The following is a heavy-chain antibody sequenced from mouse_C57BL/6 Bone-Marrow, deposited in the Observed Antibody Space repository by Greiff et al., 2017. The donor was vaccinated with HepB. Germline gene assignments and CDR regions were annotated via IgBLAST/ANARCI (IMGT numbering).Heavy chain of an antibody. CDR1: GYTFTDYY. V-gene: IGHV1-19*01. D-gene: IGHD1-1*01. Sequence: VQLQQSGPVLVKPGASVKMSCKASGYTFTDYYMNWVKQSHGKSLEWIGVINPYNGGTSYNQKFKGKATLTVDKSSSTAYMELNSLTSEDSAVYYCARRGFDYYGSSYLAWFAYWGQGTLVTVSA. CDR2: INPYNGGT. J-gene: IGHJ3*01. CDR3: ARRGFDYYGSSYLAWFAY.